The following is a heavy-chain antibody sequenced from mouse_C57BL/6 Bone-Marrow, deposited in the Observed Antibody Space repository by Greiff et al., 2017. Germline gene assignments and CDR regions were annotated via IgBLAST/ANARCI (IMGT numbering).Heavy chain of an antibody. V-gene: IGHV5-4*01. Sequence: EVQLQESGGGLVKPGGSLKLSCAASGFTFSSYAMSWVRQTPEKSLEWVATISDGGSYTYYPDNVKGRFTISRDNAKNNLYLQMSHLKSEDTAMYYCAKLGLDYWGQGTTLTVSS. D-gene: IGHD4-1*01. J-gene: IGHJ2*01. CDR1: GFTFSSYA. CDR3: AKLGLDY. CDR2: ISDGGSYT.